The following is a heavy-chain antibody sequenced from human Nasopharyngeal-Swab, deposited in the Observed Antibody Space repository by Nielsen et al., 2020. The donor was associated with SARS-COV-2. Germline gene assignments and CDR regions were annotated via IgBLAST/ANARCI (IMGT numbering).Heavy chain of an antibody. V-gene: IGHV3-48*03. CDR1: GFTFSSYE. CDR2: ISSSGSTI. CDR3: ARDKARYNWNLSLGWYFDP. J-gene: IGHJ2*01. Sequence: GESLKISCAASGFTFSSYEMNWVRQAPGKGLEWVSYISSSGSTIYYADSVKGRFTISRDNAKNSLYLQMNSLRAEDTAVYYCARDKARYNWNLSLGWYFDPWGRGTLVTVSS. D-gene: IGHD1-20*01.